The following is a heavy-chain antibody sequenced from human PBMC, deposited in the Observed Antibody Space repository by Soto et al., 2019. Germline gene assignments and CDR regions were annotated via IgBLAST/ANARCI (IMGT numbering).Heavy chain of an antibody. CDR1: GFTFRSYE. J-gene: IGHJ6*02. CDR3: ARARPTYYDFWSGHYYYYGMDV. CDR2: ISSSGSTI. Sequence: GSMRLSCAASGFTFRSYEMNWVRQSPGKGLEWVSYISSSGSTIYYADSVKGRFTISRDNAKNSLYLQMNSLRAEDTAVYYCARARPTYYDFWSGHYYYYGMDVWGQGTTVTVSS. D-gene: IGHD3-3*01. V-gene: IGHV3-48*03.